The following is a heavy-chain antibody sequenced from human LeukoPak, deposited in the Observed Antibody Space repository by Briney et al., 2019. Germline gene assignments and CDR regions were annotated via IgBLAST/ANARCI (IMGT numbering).Heavy chain of an antibody. CDR3: ARDGLILGYCSSTSCYFAKDGMDV. D-gene: IGHD2-2*01. Sequence: ASVKVSCKASGYIFNIYGIAWVRQAPGQGLEWIAWISAYNGDTNYAQNFQGRVTLTTDTATSTAYMELRSLRSDDTAVYYCARDGLILGYCSSTSCYFAKDGMDVWGQGTTVTVSS. J-gene: IGHJ6*02. CDR1: GYIFNIYG. CDR2: ISAYNGDT. V-gene: IGHV1-18*01.